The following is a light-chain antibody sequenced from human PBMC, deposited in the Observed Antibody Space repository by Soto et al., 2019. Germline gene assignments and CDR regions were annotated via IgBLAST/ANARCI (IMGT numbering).Light chain of an antibody. Sequence: EIVLTQSPVTLSLSPGERATLSCRASQIVGSDFAWYQQKPGQAPRLLIYDASSRATGIPARFSGSGSGTDFTLTISSLEPEDFAVYYCQQRSDWPSTFGGGTMVEIK. CDR3: QQRSDWPST. CDR2: DAS. V-gene: IGKV3-11*01. J-gene: IGKJ4*01. CDR1: QIVGSD.